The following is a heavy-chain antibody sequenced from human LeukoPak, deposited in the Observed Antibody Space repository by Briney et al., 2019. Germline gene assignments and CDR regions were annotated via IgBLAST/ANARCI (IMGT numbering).Heavy chain of an antibody. V-gene: IGHV3-74*01. D-gene: IGHD2-2*01. CDR3: ARETIVVPAAFRWFDP. CDR1: GFTFSSYW. Sequence: PGGSLRLSCAASGFTFSSYWMHGVGQAPGKGLVGVSRINSDGSSTNYADSVKGRFTISRDNAKNTLYLQMNSLRAEDTAVYYCARETIVVPAAFRWFDPWGQGTLVTVSS. J-gene: IGHJ5*02. CDR2: INSDGSST.